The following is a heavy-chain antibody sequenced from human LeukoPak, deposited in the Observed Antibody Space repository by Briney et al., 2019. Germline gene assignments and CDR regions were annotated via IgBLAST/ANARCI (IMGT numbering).Heavy chain of an antibody. CDR1: GYTFTDYY. CDR3: ARSESSAWHY. Sequence: ASVKVSCKTFGYTFTDYYIHWMRQAPGQGLEWMGWINPNSGGTNYAQRFQGRVTMTRDTSINTAYMELSSLTSDDTAVYYCARSESSAWHYWGQGTLVTVSS. V-gene: IGHV1-2*02. D-gene: IGHD6-19*01. J-gene: IGHJ4*02. CDR2: INPNSGGT.